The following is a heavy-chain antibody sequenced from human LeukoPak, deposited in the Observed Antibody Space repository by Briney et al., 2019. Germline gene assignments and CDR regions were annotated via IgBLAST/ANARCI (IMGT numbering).Heavy chain of an antibody. Sequence: GASVKVSCKASGYTFTGYYMHWVRQAPGQGLEWMGWINPNSGGTNYAQKFQGRVTMTRDTSISTAYMELSRLRSDDTAVYYCARARSCIAAFFDYWGQGTLVTVSS. CDR3: ARARSCIAAFFDY. CDR2: INPNSGGT. D-gene: IGHD6-6*01. V-gene: IGHV1-2*02. J-gene: IGHJ4*02. CDR1: GYTFTGYY.